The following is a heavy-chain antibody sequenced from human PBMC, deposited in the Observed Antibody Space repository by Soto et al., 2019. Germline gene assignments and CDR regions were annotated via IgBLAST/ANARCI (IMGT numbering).Heavy chain of an antibody. D-gene: IGHD3-10*01. CDR1: GFTFSSYV. V-gene: IGHV3-30-3*01. Sequence: GGSLRLSCAASGFTFSSYVMYWVRQAPGKGLEGVAVISYDGSKKYYADSVKGRFTISRDSSKNTLSLQMNSLRPEDTAVYYCARDAVWFGDLFYGMDVWGQGTTVTVSS. CDR3: ARDAVWFGDLFYGMDV. J-gene: IGHJ6*02. CDR2: ISYDGSKK.